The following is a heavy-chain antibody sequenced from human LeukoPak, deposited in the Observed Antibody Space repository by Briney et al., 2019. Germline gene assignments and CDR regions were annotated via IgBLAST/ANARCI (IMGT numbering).Heavy chain of an antibody. CDR3: AKAFARPYFYYGMDV. CDR1: GFTFSGSA. V-gene: IGHV3-48*02. CDR2: IGGTHSNI. Sequence: QSGGSLRLSCATSGFTFSGSAVHWVRQAPGKGLEWVSYIGGTHSNIYYADSVKGRFTISRDDAKNSLYLQMNSLRDEDTAVYYCAKAFARPYFYYGMDVWGQGTTVTVSS. J-gene: IGHJ6*02. D-gene: IGHD6-6*01.